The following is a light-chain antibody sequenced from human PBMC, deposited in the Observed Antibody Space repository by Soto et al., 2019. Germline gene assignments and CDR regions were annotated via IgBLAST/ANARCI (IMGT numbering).Light chain of an antibody. Sequence: QSALTQPASVSGSHGQSITISCTGTSSDVGGYNYVSWYQQHPGKAPKLMIYDVSTRHSGVSNRFSGSKSGNTASLAISGLQADDEADYYCSSYTSSYTYVFGTGTKLTVI. V-gene: IGLV2-14*03. J-gene: IGLJ1*01. CDR1: SSDVGGYNY. CDR3: SSYTSSYTYV. CDR2: DVS.